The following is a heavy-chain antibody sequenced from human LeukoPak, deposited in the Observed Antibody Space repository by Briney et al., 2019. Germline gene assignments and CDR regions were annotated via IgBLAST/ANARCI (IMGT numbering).Heavy chain of an antibody. V-gene: IGHV3-30*04. CDR3: ARDHGFWFDP. Sequence: PGRSLRLSCAASGFMFSIYAMHWVRQAPGKGLEWVAVISRDESRAYYADSVKDRFIISRENSKNTMYLQMNSLRPVDTAVYYCARDHGFWFDPWGQGTLVTVSS. CDR1: GFMFSIYA. CDR2: ISRDESRA. J-gene: IGHJ5*02.